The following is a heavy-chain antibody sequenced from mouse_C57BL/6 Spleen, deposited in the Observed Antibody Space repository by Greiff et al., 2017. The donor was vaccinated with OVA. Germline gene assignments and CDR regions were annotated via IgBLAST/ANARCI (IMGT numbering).Heavy chain of an antibody. CDR1: GYTFTNYW. D-gene: IGHD2-5*01. CDR3: ARYSNYGGSLDY. Sequence: QVQLKQSGAELVRPGTSVKMSCKASGYTFTNYWIGWAKQRPGHGLEWIGDIYPGGGYTNYNEKFKGKATLTADKSSSTAYMQFSSLTSEDSAIYYCARYSNYGGSLDYWGQGTTLTVSS. V-gene: IGHV1-63*01. J-gene: IGHJ2*01. CDR2: IYPGGGYT.